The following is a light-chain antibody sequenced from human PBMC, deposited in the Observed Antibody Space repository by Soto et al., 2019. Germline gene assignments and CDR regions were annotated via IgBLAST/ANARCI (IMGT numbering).Light chain of an antibody. CDR3: QQYGSSPSWT. CDR2: GAS. V-gene: IGKV3-20*01. Sequence: EIVLMQSPGTLSLSPGEGATLSCRASQSVNSHYLAWYQQKPGQAPRLLIYGASSRATGIPDRFSGSGSGTDFTLTISRLEPEDFAVYYCQQYGSSPSWTFGQGTKV. CDR1: QSVNSHY. J-gene: IGKJ1*01.